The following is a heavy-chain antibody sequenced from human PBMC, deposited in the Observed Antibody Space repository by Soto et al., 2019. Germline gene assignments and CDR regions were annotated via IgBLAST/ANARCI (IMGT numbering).Heavy chain of an antibody. D-gene: IGHD1-26*01. J-gene: IGHJ4*02. V-gene: IGHV3-74*01. CDR1: GFTFSSYW. Sequence: EVQLVESGGDLVQPGGSLRLSCAASGFTFSSYWMNWVRQAPGKGLVWVSRVSSDGSSTNYADSVEGRFTISRDNAKNTLYLQMDSLRAEDTAVYYCTTNRMVGAVDYWGQGTLVTVSS. CDR2: VSSDGSST. CDR3: TTNRMVGAVDY.